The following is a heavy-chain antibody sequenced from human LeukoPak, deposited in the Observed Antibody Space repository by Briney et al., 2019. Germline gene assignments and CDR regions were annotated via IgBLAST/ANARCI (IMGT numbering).Heavy chain of an antibody. CDR3: AKASWVSSTDAVR. D-gene: IGHD3-16*01. CDR2: IYAGGST. CDR1: GFTVSSNY. Sequence: GGSLRLSCAASGFTVSSNYMSWVRQAPGKGLEWLSLIYAGGSTYYADAVKGRFTISRHNSKNTLHLQMNSLRVEDTAVYYCAKASWVSSTDAVRWGQGTLVTVSS. V-gene: IGHV3-53*04. J-gene: IGHJ4*02.